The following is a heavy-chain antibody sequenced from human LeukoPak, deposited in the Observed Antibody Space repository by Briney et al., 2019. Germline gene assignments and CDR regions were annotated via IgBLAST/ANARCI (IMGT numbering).Heavy chain of an antibody. D-gene: IGHD7-27*01. Sequence: PGGSLRLSCAASGFTFSSYWMTWVRQAPGKGLEWVSAISGSGGSTYYADSVKGRFTISRDNSKNTLYLQMNSLRAEDTAVYYCAKDPNWEHYYYYYMDVWGKGTTVTVSS. CDR1: GFTFSSYW. V-gene: IGHV3-23*01. CDR3: AKDPNWEHYYYYYMDV. J-gene: IGHJ6*03. CDR2: ISGSGGST.